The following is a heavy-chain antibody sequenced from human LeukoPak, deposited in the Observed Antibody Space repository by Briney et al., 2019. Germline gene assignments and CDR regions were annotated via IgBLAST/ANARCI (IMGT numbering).Heavy chain of an antibody. Sequence: PSETLSLTCAVYGGSFSGYYWSWIRQPPGKGLEWIGEINHSGSTNYNPSLKSRVTISVDTSKNQFSLKLSSVTAADTAVHYCARALGKVAATVANYYYMDVWGKGTTVTVSS. CDR3: ARALGKVAATVANYYYMDV. CDR1: GGSFSGYY. D-gene: IGHD2-15*01. J-gene: IGHJ6*03. CDR2: INHSGST. V-gene: IGHV4-34*01.